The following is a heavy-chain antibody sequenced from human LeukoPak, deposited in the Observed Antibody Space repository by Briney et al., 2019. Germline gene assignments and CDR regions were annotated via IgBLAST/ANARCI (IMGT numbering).Heavy chain of an antibody. J-gene: IGHJ4*02. CDR2: IYPGDFDP. D-gene: IGHD3-10*01. Sequence: GESLKISCKGSGYSFTSYWIGWVRQMPGKGLEWMGIIYPGDFDPRYSPSFQGQVTISADKPISTAYLQWSSLKASDTAMYYCARSGDHYGSGSYHDYWGQGTLVTVSS. CDR1: GYSFTSYW. V-gene: IGHV5-51*04. CDR3: ARSGDHYGSGSYHDY.